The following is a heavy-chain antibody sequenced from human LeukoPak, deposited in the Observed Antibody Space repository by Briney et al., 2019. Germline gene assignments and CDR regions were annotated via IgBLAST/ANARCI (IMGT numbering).Heavy chain of an antibody. CDR1: GYIFTSYY. J-gene: IGHJ6*02. V-gene: IGHV1-8*02. D-gene: IGHD3-3*01. Sequence: ASVKVSCKASGYIFTSYYMHWVRQATGQGLEWMGWMNPNSGNTGYAQKFQGRVTMTRNTSISTAYMELSSLRSEDTAVYYCARSKGVLRFLEWFDYYGMDVWGQGTTVTVSS. CDR2: MNPNSGNT. CDR3: ARSKGVLRFLEWFDYYGMDV.